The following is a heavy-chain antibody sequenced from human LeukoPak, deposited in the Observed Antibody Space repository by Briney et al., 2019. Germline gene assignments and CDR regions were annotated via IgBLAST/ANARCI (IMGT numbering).Heavy chain of an antibody. V-gene: IGHV4-59*08. CDR2: IYYSGGT. CDR3: ARHSYGSQFDY. CDR1: GGPISNYY. D-gene: IGHD5-18*01. J-gene: IGHJ4*02. Sequence: PSETLSLTCTVSGGPISNYYWSWIRQPPGKGLEWIGYIYYSGGTNYNPSLKSRVTISVDTSKDQFSLKLSSVTAADTAVYYCARHSYGSQFDYWGQGTLVTVSS.